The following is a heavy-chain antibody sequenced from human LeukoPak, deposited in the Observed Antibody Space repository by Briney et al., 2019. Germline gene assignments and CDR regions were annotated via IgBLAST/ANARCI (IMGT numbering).Heavy chain of an antibody. CDR2: ISSSGGNT. D-gene: IGHD6-19*01. J-gene: IGHJ4*02. V-gene: IGHV3-23*01. CDR1: GFTFSNYA. Sequence: GGSLRLSCAASGFTFSNYAMTWVRQGPGKGLKWVSTISSSGGNTYNADSVKGRFTISRDNSKNTLYLQMNSLRAEDTAVYYCARRAASSGYYFDQWGQGTLVSVSS. CDR3: ARRAASSGYYFDQ.